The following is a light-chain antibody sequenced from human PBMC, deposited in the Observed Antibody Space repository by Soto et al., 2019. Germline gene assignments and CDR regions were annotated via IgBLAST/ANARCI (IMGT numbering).Light chain of an antibody. CDR3: AGWDGSLKGFV. V-gene: IGLV1-44*01. Sequence: QSALTQPPSASGAPGQRATISCSGSASNIGRDPVNWYQQVPGTAPKLLIYENNHRPSGVPDRFSGSKSGTSASLVISGLQSEDEAEYFCAGWDGSLKGFVFGTGTKVTVL. J-gene: IGLJ1*01. CDR1: ASNIGRDP. CDR2: ENN.